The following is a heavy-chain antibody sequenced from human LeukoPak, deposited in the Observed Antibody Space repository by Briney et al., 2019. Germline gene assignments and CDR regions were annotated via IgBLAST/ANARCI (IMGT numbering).Heavy chain of an antibody. J-gene: IGHJ4*02. Sequence: GGTLRLSCAASGFSFSSHGMSWVRQAPGKGLEWVSGIIGGAGGTYYADSVKGRFTISRGNAKNTLYLQMNSLRAEDTAVYYCAHGSMYQLDYWGQGTLVTVSS. D-gene: IGHD2-2*01. CDR1: GFSFSSHG. CDR3: AHGSMYQLDY. V-gene: IGHV3-23*01. CDR2: IIGGAGGT.